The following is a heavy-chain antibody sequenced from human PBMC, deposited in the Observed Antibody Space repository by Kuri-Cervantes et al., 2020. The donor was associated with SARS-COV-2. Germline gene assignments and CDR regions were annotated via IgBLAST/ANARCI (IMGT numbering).Heavy chain of an antibody. V-gene: IGHV4-38-2*01. Sequence: PGGSLRLSCVVSDYSISSAYSWGWIRQPPGKGLEWIGNIFHTGNTYYNPSLKSRVTISGDTSKNQVSLKLSSVTAADTAVYYCASQDDTSGFYYAYDYWGQGTLVTVSS. CDR3: ASQDDTSGFYYAYDY. CDR2: IFHTGNT. J-gene: IGHJ4*02. CDR1: DYSISSAYS. D-gene: IGHD3-22*01.